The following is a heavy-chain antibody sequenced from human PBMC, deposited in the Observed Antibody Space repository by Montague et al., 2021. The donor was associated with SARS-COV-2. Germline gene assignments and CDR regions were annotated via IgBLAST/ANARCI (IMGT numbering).Heavy chain of an antibody. CDR2: INHGGGT. CDR3: ARLRDGVVPSPILGVGPYYSYYYMDV. J-gene: IGHJ6*03. CDR1: GTSFSGYY. Sequence: SETLSLTCAVPGTSFSGYYWNWIRQPPGKGLEWIGEINHGGGTKYSPSLKSRLTISADTSKNQFSLKLTSVAAADTAVYYCARLRDGVVPSPILGVGPYYSYYYMDVWGRGTTVTVSS. V-gene: IGHV4-34*01. D-gene: IGHD2-15*01.